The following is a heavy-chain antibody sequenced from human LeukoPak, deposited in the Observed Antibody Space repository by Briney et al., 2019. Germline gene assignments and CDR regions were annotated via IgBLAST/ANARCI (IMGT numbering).Heavy chain of an antibody. D-gene: IGHD5-12*01. Sequence: GGSLRLSCAASGFTLSNFKMNWVRQGPGKGLEWVSFISSSSGSIYYADSVKGRFTISSDNAMNSLYLQINSLRAEDTAVYYRARGLDYWGQGTLVTVSS. CDR2: ISSSSGSI. V-gene: IGHV3-21*01. CDR3: ARGLDY. CDR1: GFTLSNFK. J-gene: IGHJ4*02.